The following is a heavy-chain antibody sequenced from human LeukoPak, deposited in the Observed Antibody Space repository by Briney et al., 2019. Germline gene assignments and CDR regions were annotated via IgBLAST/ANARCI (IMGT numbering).Heavy chain of an antibody. J-gene: IGHJ2*01. V-gene: IGHV3-53*01. CDR3: ARGADGAPPFDL. CDR2: IYSGGST. Sequence: PGGSLRLSCAASGFIVSSYYMSWVRQAPGKGLEWVSVIYSGGSTYYADSVKGRFTDSRDSSKNTLYLQMNSLRAEDTALYYCARGADGAPPFDLWGHGTLVTVSS. CDR1: GFIVSSYY. D-gene: IGHD4-17*01.